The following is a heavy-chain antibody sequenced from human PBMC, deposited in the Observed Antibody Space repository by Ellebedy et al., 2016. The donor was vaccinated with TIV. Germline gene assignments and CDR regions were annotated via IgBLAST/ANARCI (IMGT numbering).Heavy chain of an antibody. CDR3: ARAPLKYYYDSSAYTHLDY. CDR1: GGSISSSNW. D-gene: IGHD3-22*01. Sequence: MPSETLSLTCAVSGGSISSSNWWCWIRQPPGKGLEWIGEINHSGSTNYNPSLKSRVTISVDTSKNQFSLKLSSVTAADTAVYYCARAPLKYYYDSSAYTHLDYWGQGTLVTVSS. V-gene: IGHV4-4*02. CDR2: INHSGST. J-gene: IGHJ4*02.